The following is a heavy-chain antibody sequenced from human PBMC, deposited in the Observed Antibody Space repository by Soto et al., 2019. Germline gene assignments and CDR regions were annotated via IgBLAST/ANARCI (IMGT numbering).Heavy chain of an antibody. CDR3: AAYGSTSREFDP. CDR2: ISYSGGHI. V-gene: IGHV3-23*01. D-gene: IGHD1-1*01. CDR1: GLNFMRTA. J-gene: IGHJ5*02. Sequence: PGGSLRLSCVASGLNFMRTAMTWVRQAPGKGLEWVSAISYSGGHIYYADSVKGRFTISRDNSKNTLYLQMNGLRAGDTAIYYCAAYGSTSREFDPWGQGTLVTVSS.